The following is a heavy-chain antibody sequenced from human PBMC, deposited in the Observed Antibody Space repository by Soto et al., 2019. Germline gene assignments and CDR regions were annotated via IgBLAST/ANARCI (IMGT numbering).Heavy chain of an antibody. Sequence: QVQLVQSGAEVKKPGASVKVSCKASGYTFTSYGISWVRQAPGQGIEWMGWISAYNGNTNYAQKLQGRVTMTTDTSKSTAYMELRSLRSDDTAVYYCATRRDYGDYSGAFDIWGQGTMVTVSS. D-gene: IGHD4-17*01. V-gene: IGHV1-18*01. CDR1: GYTFTSYG. J-gene: IGHJ3*02. CDR3: ATRRDYGDYSGAFDI. CDR2: ISAYNGNT.